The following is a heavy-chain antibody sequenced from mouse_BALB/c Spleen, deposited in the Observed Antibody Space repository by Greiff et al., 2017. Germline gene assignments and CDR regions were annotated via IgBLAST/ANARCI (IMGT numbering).Heavy chain of an antibody. CDR2: IYPGDGDT. CDR1: GYAFSSSW. V-gene: IGHV1-82*01. CDR3: ARGDLHFDV. Sequence: QVQLKQSGAELMKPGASVKISCKASGYAFSSSWMNWVKQRPGQGLEWIGRIYPGDGDTNYNGKFKGKATLTADKSSSTAYMQLSSLTSVDSAVYFCARGDLHFDVWGAGTTVTVSS. J-gene: IGHJ1*01.